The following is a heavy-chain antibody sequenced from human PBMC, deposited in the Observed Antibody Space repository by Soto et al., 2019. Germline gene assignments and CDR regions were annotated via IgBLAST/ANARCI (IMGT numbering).Heavy chain of an antibody. CDR2: TYYRSNWRH. CDR1: GDSVSSNTAA. J-gene: IGHJ4*02. D-gene: IGHD6-19*01. Sequence: SQTLSLTCAISGDSVSSNTAAWNWIRSSPSRGLEWLGRTYYRSNWRHDYAVSVRSRITVNPDTSKNQFSLQLNSVTPDDTAVYYCEGGVAGSGFDLWGQGTLVTVYS. V-gene: IGHV6-1*01. CDR3: EGGVAGSGFDL.